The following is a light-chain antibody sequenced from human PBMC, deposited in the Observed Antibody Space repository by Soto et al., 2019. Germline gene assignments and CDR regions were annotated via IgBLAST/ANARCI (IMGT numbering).Light chain of an antibody. CDR3: QQYFNWPLTWT. J-gene: IGKJ3*01. Sequence: EIALTQSPATLSVSAGGTVTLSCRASQSIRTNVAWYQQIPGQAPRLLVYGASTRATGVPARFSGSGSGIEFTLTISSLQSEDSGFYYCQQYFNWPLTWTFGPGTKVQIK. V-gene: IGKV3-15*01. CDR1: QSIRTN. CDR2: GAS.